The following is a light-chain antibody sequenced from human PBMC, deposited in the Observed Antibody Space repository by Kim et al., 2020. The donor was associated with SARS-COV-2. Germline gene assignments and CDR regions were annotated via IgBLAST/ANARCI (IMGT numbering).Light chain of an antibody. Sequence: DIQMTQSPSSLSASVGDRVTITCRASQSIDSHLNWYQRKPGEAPKLLLYGVSALQKGVPSQFSGSGSGTDFTLTISNLQPEDLATSYCQQSLDMWTFGQGTKMDIK. CDR1: QSIDSH. V-gene: IGKV1-39*01. CDR2: GVS. CDR3: QQSLDMWT. J-gene: IGKJ1*01.